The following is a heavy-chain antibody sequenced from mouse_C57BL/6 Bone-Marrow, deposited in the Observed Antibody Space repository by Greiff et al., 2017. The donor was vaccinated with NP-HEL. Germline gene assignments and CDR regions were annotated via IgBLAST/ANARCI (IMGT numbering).Heavy chain of an antibody. Sequence: QVQLKESGPGLVQPSPCLSIPCTVSGFSLTSYGVHWVRQSPGKGLEWLGVIWSGGSTDYNAAFISSLSISKDNSKSHVFFKMNSLQADDTAIYYCARNQQGGYDDWYFDVWGTGTTVTVSS. J-gene: IGHJ1*03. CDR3: ARNQQGGYDDWYFDV. V-gene: IGHV2-2*01. CDR2: IWSGGST. CDR1: GFSLTSYG. D-gene: IGHD2-2*01.